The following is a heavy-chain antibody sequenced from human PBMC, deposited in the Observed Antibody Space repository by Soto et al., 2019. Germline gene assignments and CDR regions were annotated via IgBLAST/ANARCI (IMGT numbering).Heavy chain of an antibody. CDR3: AKDISAGDYYFDY. J-gene: IGHJ4*02. Sequence: PGGSLRLSCAASGFTFSSYAMSWVRQAPGKGLEWVSCISGSGAYYADAVKGRFTISRDNSKNTLYLQMNSLRAEDTAVYYCAKDISAGDYYFDYWGQGTLVTVSS. D-gene: IGHD4-17*01. CDR2: ISGSGA. CDR1: GFTFSSYA. V-gene: IGHV3-23*01.